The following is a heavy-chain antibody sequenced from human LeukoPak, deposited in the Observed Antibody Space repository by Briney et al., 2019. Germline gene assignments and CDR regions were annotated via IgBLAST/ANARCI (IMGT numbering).Heavy chain of an antibody. V-gene: IGHV1-8*03. CDR1: GYTFTSYD. CDR3: ASAVSQHDYGDYFLDAFDI. D-gene: IGHD4-17*01. Sequence: ASVKVSCKASGYTFTSYDINWVRQATGQGLEWMGWMNPNSGNTGYAQKFQGRVTITRNTSISTAYMELSSLRSEDTAVYYCASAVSQHDYGDYFLDAFDIWGQGTMVTVSS. CDR2: MNPNSGNT. J-gene: IGHJ3*02.